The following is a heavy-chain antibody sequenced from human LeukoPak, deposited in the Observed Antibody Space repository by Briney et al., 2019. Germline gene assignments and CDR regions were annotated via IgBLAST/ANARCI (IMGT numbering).Heavy chain of an antibody. V-gene: IGHV3-30*04. D-gene: IGHD2-21*01. J-gene: IGHJ4*02. Sequence: AESLRLSCAASGFTFSSYHIHWVRQAPGKGLEWVAIISYDGSDKYYADSVKGRFTISRDNSMNTLSLQMNSLRAEDAAVYFCAKAPVTSCRGAYCYPFASWGQGTLVTVSS. CDR3: AKAPVTSCRGAYCYPFAS. CDR2: ISYDGSDK. CDR1: GFTFSSYH.